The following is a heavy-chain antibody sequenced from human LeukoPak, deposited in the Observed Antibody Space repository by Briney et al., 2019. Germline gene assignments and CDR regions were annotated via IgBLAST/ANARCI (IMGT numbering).Heavy chain of an antibody. CDR3: TTATSVTTSWS. J-gene: IGHJ4*02. CDR2: IRNNADGGSA. V-gene: IGHV3-15*01. Sequence: PGGSLRLSCAASGFTFSNIYMTWVRQAPGKGLEWVGRIRNNADGGSADYAAPVKGRFTISRDASKTTLYLQLNSLRAEDTAVYFCTTATSVTTSWSWGQGTLVTVSS. D-gene: IGHD5-24*01. CDR1: GFTFSNIY.